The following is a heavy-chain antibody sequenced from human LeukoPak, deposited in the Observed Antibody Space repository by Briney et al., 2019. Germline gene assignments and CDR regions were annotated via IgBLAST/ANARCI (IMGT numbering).Heavy chain of an antibody. D-gene: IGHD3-10*01. Sequence: SETLSLTCTVSGGSISSNSYYWGWIRQPPGKGLEWIGSIYYSGSTYYNPSLKSRVTISVDTSKNQFSLKLSSVTAADTAVYYCARERGYGSGSYVYLDYWGQGTLVTVSS. J-gene: IGHJ4*02. V-gene: IGHV4-39*07. CDR2: IYYSGST. CDR1: GGSISSNSYY. CDR3: ARERGYGSGSYVYLDY.